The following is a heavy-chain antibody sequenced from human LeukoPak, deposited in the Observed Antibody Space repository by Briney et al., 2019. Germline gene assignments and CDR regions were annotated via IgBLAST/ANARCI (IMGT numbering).Heavy chain of an antibody. CDR2: ISSSGSTI. CDR1: GFTFSDYY. V-gene: IGHV3-11*04. CDR3: AREVQQWLGYYFDY. Sequence: GGSLRLSCAASGFTFSDYYMSWIRQAPGKGLDWVSYISSSGSTIYYADSVKGRFTISRDNAKNSLYLQMNSLRAEDTAVYYCAREVQQWLGYYFDYWGQGTLVTVSS. J-gene: IGHJ4*02. D-gene: IGHD6-19*01.